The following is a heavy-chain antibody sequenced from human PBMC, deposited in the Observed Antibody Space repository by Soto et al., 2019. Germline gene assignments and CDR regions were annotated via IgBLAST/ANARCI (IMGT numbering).Heavy chain of an antibody. J-gene: IGHJ6*02. CDR3: ASAYGGDCSDYYYYGKDV. D-gene: IGHD2-21*02. V-gene: IGHV1-69*06. Sequence: QVQLVQSGAEVKKPGSSVKVSCKASGGTFSSYAISWVRQAPGHGLECMGGIIPIFGTANYAQKFQGRVTITSDKATSTAYMELSSLRSEDTAVYYCASAYGGDCSDYYYYGKDVWGQGTTVTVSS. CDR2: IIPIFGTA. CDR1: GGTFSSYA.